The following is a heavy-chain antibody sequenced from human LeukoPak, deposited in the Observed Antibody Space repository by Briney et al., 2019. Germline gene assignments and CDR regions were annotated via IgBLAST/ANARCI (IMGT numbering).Heavy chain of an antibody. J-gene: IGHJ4*02. CDR2: IYSGGST. CDR1: GFTVSSNY. CDR3: ASSYDSSGYYRY. Sequence: GGSLRLSCAASGFTVSSNYMSWVRHAPGKGLEWVSVIYSGGSTYYADSVKGRFTISRDNSKNALYLQMNSLRAEDTAVYYCASSYDSSGYYRYWGQGTLVTVSS. V-gene: IGHV3-66*01. D-gene: IGHD3-22*01.